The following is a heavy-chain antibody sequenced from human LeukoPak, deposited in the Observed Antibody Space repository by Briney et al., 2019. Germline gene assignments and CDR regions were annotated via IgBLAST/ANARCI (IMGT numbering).Heavy chain of an antibody. CDR1: GFTFSNAW. CDR2: IKSKTDGGTT. D-gene: IGHD3-22*01. Sequence: PGVSLRLSCAASGFTFSNAWMSWVRQAPGKGLEWVGRIKSKTDGGTTDYAAPVKGRFTISRDDSKNTLYLQMNSLKTEDTAVYYCTTSQYYYDSSGYYHVDYWGQGTLVTVSS. CDR3: TTSQYYYDSSGYYHVDY. J-gene: IGHJ4*02. V-gene: IGHV3-15*01.